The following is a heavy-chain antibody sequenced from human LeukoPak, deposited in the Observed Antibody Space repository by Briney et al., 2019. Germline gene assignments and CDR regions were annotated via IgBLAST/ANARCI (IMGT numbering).Heavy chain of an antibody. CDR3: ARGSSSWYRGYFDY. Sequence: SRGSLRLSCAASGFTFSSYAMHWVRQAPGKGLEWVAVISYDGSNKYYADSVKGRFTISRDNSKNTLYLQMNSLRAEDTAVYYCARGSSSWYRGYFDYWGQGTLVTVSS. CDR2: ISYDGSNK. J-gene: IGHJ4*02. CDR1: GFTFSSYA. V-gene: IGHV3-30*04. D-gene: IGHD6-13*01.